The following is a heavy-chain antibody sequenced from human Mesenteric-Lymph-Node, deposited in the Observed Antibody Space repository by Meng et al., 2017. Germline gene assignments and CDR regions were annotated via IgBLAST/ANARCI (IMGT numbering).Heavy chain of an antibody. J-gene: IGHJ4*02. CDR2: IWYDGSNK. CDR1: GFTFSSYG. CDR3: ARGGDIVVVVAATPGWVDY. Sequence: GGSLRLSCAASGFTFSSYGMHWVRQAPGKGLEWVAVIWYDGSNKYYADSVKGRFTISRDNSKNTLYLQMNSLRAEDTAVYYCARGGDIVVVVAATPGWVDYWGQGTLVTVSS. D-gene: IGHD2-15*01. V-gene: IGHV3-33*01.